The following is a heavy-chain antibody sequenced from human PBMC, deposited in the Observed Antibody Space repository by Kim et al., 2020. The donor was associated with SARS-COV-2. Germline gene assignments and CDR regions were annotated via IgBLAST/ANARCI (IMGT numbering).Heavy chain of an antibody. CDR1: GFTFKYAW. V-gene: IGHV3-15*01. D-gene: IGHD4-17*01. CDR2: IKNRDDGGTA. Sequence: GGSLRLSCAASGFTFKYAWMNCVRQAPGKGLEWVGRIKNRDDGGTADYAAPVKGRFIISSDDSETTVSLQINSLTTEDTGVYFCATSLAVTKPDASDIWGQGIRVSVSS. CDR3: ATSLAVTKPDASDI. J-gene: IGHJ3*02.